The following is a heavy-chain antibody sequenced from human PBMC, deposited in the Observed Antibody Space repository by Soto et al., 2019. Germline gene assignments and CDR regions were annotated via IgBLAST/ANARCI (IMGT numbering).Heavy chain of an antibody. D-gene: IGHD6-13*01. CDR3: ARVSSSWSYGMDV. CDR2: INHSGST. V-gene: IGHV4-34*01. Sequence: QVQLQQWGAGLLKPSETLSLTCAVYGGSFSGYYWSWIRQPPGKGLEWIGEINHSGSTNYNPSLKSRVTISVDTSKTQFSLKLSSVTAADTAVYYCARVSSSWSYGMDVWGQGTTVTVSS. J-gene: IGHJ6*02. CDR1: GGSFSGYY.